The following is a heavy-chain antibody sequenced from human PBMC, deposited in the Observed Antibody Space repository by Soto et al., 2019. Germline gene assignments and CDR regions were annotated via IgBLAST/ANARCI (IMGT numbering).Heavy chain of an antibody. J-gene: IGHJ5*02. CDR3: ATRIPEGKGDA. D-gene: IGHD2-21*01. Sequence: SVKVSCKASGYSFSDYSINWVRQAPGQGLEWMGWMNPKSGHTAHAQKIQGRVTLTRDTSINTVYMELSSLTSGDTALYFCATRIPEGKGDAWRQGNQVTVSS. V-gene: IGHV1-8*01. CDR2: MNPKSGHT. CDR1: GYSFSDYS.